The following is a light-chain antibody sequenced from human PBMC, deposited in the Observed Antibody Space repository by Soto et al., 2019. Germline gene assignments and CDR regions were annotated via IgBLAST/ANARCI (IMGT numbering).Light chain of an antibody. J-gene: IGLJ2*01. Sequence: QSVLTQPPSASGTPGQRVTISCSGSSSNIGSNSVNWYQQLPGTAPKLLMYSSNQRPSGVPDRFSGSKSGTSASLAISGFKSEDEADYYCAAWDDSLKGVVFGGGTQLTVL. CDR3: AAWDDSLKGVV. CDR2: SSN. V-gene: IGLV1-44*01. CDR1: SSNIGSNS.